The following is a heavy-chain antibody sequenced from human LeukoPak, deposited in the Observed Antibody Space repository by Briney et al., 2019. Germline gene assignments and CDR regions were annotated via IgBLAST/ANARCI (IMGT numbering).Heavy chain of an antibody. J-gene: IGHJ4*02. CDR3: AGTDYDILTGYGIDH. CDR2: ISTRGGTI. CDR1: GFIFSSVE. V-gene: IGHV3-48*03. D-gene: IGHD3-9*01. Sequence: GGSLRLSCVVSGFIFSSVEMNWVRQAPGKGLEWISYISTRGGTIYYADSVKGRFTISRDNAKKSLYLQMNSLRAEDTAAYYCAGTDYDILTGYGIDHWGQGTLVTVSS.